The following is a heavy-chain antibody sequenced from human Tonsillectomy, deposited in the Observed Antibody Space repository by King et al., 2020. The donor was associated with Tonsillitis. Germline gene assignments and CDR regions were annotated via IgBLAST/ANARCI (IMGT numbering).Heavy chain of an antibody. J-gene: IGHJ2*01. CDR3: ARGRQKVGYWYFDL. V-gene: IGHV1-2*02. Sequence: QLVQSGAEMKKPGASVKVSCKASGYTFTDDYMHWVRQAPGQGLEWMGWINPKSGGTNFAQKFQGRVIMTRDTSISTAYMELSRLTSDDTAVYYCARGRQKVGYWYFDLWGRGTLVTVSS. CDR2: INPKSGGT. CDR1: GYTFTDDY. D-gene: IGHD3-10*01.